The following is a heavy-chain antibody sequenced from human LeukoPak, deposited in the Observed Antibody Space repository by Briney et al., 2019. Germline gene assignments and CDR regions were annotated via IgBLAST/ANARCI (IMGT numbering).Heavy chain of an antibody. CDR2: IYYSGST. CDR1: GGSISSSSYY. J-gene: IGHJ5*02. CDR3: ARHQYVTGRFDP. V-gene: IGHV4-39*01. D-gene: IGHD2-8*02. Sequence: KPSETLSLTCTVSGGSISSSSYYWGWIRQPPGKGLEWIGSIYYSGSTYYNPSLKSRVTISVDTSKNQFSLKLSSVTAADTAVYYCARHQYVTGRFDPWGQGTLITVSS.